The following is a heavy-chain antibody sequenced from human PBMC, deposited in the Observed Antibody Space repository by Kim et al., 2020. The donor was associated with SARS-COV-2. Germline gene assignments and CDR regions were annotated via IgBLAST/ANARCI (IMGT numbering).Heavy chain of an antibody. V-gene: IGHV3-74*01. CDR3: ATRAVVGAAAGVDY. D-gene: IGHD1-26*01. CDR2: INTDGSST. J-gene: IGHJ4*02. Sequence: GGSLRLSCAASGFTFRSYWMHWVRQTPGKGLVWVSRINTDGSSTSYADSVKGRFTISRDNAKNTLYLQMNSLRAEDTAVYYCATRAVVGAAAGVDYWGQGTLVTVSS. CDR1: GFTFRSYW.